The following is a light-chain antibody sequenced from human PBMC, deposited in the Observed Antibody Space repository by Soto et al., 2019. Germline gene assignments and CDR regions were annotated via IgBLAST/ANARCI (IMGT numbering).Light chain of an antibody. Sequence: NFMLTQPHSVSESPGKTVTISCSRSSGSIASNFVQWYQQRPGSSPTTVIHEDNQRPSGGPDRFSGSIDPSSNSASLTISGLKTEDEADYYCQSYDGDTMVFGGGTKLTVL. CDR2: EDN. CDR1: SGSIASNF. CDR3: QSYDGDTMV. V-gene: IGLV6-57*01. J-gene: IGLJ2*01.